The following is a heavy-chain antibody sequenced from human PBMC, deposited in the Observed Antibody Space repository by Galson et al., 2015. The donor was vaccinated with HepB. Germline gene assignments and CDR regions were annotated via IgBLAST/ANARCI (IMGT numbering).Heavy chain of an antibody. J-gene: IGHJ4*02. D-gene: IGHD2-2*01. V-gene: IGHV3-30*04. CDR3: ARAGRDCSSTSCYGGAFDY. CDR1: GFTFSSYA. Sequence: SLRLSCAASGFTFSSYAMHWVRQAPGKGLEWVAVISYDGSNKYYADSVKGRFTISRDNSKNTLYLQMNSLRAEDTAVYYCARAGRDCSSTSCYGGAFDYWGQGTLVTVSS. CDR2: ISYDGSNK.